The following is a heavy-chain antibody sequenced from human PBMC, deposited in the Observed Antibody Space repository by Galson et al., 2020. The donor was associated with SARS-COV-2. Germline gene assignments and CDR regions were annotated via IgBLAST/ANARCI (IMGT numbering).Heavy chain of an antibody. J-gene: IGHJ4*02. D-gene: IGHD1-20*01. CDR2: IIHSGRT. V-gene: IGHV4-34*12. Sequence: SETLSLTCAVYGGSFSGYYWTWIRQTPGKGLEWIGEIIHSGRTDYNPSLKRRVTISRDTSKNQFSLKLSSVTAADTGVYYCARDRRGIYYSGIRDSWGQGTQVTVSS. CDR3: ARDRRGIYYSGIRDS. CDR1: GGSFSGYY.